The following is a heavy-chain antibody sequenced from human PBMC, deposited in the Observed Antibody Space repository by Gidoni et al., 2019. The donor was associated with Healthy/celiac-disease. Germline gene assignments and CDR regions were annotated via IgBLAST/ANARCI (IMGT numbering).Heavy chain of an antibody. J-gene: IGHJ4*02. Sequence: EVQPVESGGGLVQPGGSLRLSCAASGFTFSSYSMNWGRQAPGKGLEWVSSISSSSSTINYADSVKGRLTISRDNAKNSLYLQMNSLRAEDTAVYYCARNPDWSEAYPLLYYFDYWGQGTLVTVSS. V-gene: IGHV3-48*01. CDR2: ISSSSSTI. CDR1: GFTFSSYS. D-gene: IGHD3-9*01. CDR3: ARNPDWSEAYPLLYYFDY.